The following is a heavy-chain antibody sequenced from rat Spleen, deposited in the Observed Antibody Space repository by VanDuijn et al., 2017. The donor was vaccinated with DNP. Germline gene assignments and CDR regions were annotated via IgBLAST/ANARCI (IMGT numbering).Heavy chain of an antibody. CDR2: IQSGGST. CDR1: GFSLTIYS. V-gene: IGHV2-19*01. D-gene: IGHD4-3*01. Sequence: QVQLRESGPGLVQPSQILSLTCTVAGFSLTIYSVHWVRQPPGKGLEWMGRIQSGGSTDYNSALKSRLSISRDTSKSQVFLKMNSLQTEDTATYYCARDLIIRDTTSAMDVWGQGTSVTVSS. CDR3: ARDLIIRDTTSAMDV. J-gene: IGHJ4*01.